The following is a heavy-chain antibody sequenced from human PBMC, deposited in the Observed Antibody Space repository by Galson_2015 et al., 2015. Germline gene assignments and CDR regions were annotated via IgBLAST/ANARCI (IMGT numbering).Heavy chain of an antibody. V-gene: IGHV3-21*01. Sequence: ASGFTFSSYSMNWVRQAPGKGLEWVSSISSSSSYIYYADSVKGRFTISRDNAKNSLYLQMNSLRAEDTAVYYCARDLDDYIWGSYRPGDAFDIWGQGTMVTVSS. CDR2: ISSSSSYI. D-gene: IGHD3-16*02. J-gene: IGHJ3*02. CDR1: GFTFSSYS. CDR3: ARDLDDYIWGSYRPGDAFDI.